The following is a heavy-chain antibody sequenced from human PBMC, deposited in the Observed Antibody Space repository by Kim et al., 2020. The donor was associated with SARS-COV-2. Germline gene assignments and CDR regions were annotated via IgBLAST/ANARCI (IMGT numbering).Heavy chain of an antibody. CDR3: ARDSSSSCDYWYFDL. J-gene: IGHJ2*01. D-gene: IGHD6-13*01. CDR2: ISSSSSYI. CDR1: GFTFSSYS. V-gene: IGHV3-21*01. Sequence: GGSLRLSCAASGFTFSSYSMNWVRQAPGKGLEWVSSISSSSSYIYYADSVKGRFTISRDNAKNSLYLQMNSLRAEDTAVYYCARDSSSSCDYWYFDLWGRGTLVTVSS.